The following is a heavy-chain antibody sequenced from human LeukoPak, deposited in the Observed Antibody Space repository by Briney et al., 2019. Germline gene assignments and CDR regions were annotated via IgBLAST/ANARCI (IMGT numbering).Heavy chain of an antibody. V-gene: IGHV3-74*01. D-gene: IGHD5-12*01. CDR3: AGGRLVATSKAVAIDY. J-gene: IGHJ4*02. CDR2: INERGSST. CDR1: GFTFSNSW. Sequence: GGSLRLSCAASGFTFSNSWLHWVRQAPGKGLVLVSRINERGSSTSYADSVKGRFTISRDNAKNTLYLQMNNLRADDTAVYYCAGGRLVATSKAVAIDYWGQGTLVTVSS.